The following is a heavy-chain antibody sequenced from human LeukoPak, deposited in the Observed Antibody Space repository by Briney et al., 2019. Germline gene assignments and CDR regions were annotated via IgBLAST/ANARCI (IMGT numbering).Heavy chain of an antibody. V-gene: IGHV3-23*01. Sequence: GGSLRLSCAASGFTFSNYAMSWVRQAPGKGLEWVSGISGSGGNTYYAESVKGWFTISRDTSKNTLYLQMNSLRAEDTAVYYCAKDPGVITYFDYWGQGTLVTVSS. D-gene: IGHD3-10*01. CDR3: AKDPGVITYFDY. CDR2: ISGSGGNT. CDR1: GFTFSNYA. J-gene: IGHJ4*02.